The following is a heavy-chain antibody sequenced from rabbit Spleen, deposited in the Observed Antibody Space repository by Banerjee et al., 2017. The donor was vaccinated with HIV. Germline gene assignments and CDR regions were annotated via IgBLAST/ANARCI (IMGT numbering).Heavy chain of an antibody. CDR2: IYGGTSGTT. CDR3: ARDYSGYSVFEL. J-gene: IGHJ6*01. CDR1: GFYFSSKLY. D-gene: IGHD1-1*01. Sequence: QEQLEASGGDLVKPEGSLTLTCTDSGFYFSSKLYMCWVRQPPGKGLEWIGCIYGGTSGTTYYATWAKGRFTVSKTSSTTVTLQATSLTVADTATYFCARDYSGYSVFELWGPGTLVTVS. V-gene: IGHV1S45*01.